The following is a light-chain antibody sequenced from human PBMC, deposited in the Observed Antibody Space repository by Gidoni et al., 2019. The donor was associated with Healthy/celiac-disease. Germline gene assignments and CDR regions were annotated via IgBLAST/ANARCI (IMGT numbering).Light chain of an antibody. V-gene: IGKV1-6*01. CDR1: QGIRND. J-gene: IGKJ3*01. Sequence: AIQMDPSPSSLSASVGDRVTITCRASQGIRNDLGWYQQKPGKAPKLLIYAASSLQSGVPSRFSGSGSGTDFTLTISSLQPEDFATYYCLQDYNYPFTFGPGTKVDIK. CDR2: AAS. CDR3: LQDYNYPFT.